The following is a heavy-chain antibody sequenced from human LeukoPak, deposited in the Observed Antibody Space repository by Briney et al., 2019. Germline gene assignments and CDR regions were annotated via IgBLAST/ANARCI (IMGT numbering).Heavy chain of an antibody. Sequence: PGGSLRLSCGASGITFSSYWMSWVRQAPGKGLEWVANIKQDGSEKNYVDSVKGRFTISRDNAKNSLYLQMNSLRAEDTAVYYCARGAYYFALWGQGTLVTVSS. J-gene: IGHJ4*02. CDR2: IKQDGSEK. CDR3: ARGAYYFAL. CDR1: GITFSSYW. V-gene: IGHV3-7*03.